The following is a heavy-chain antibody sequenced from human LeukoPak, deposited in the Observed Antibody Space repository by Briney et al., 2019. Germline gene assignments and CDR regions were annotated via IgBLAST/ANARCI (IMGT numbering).Heavy chain of an antibody. J-gene: IGHJ6*02. CDR3: ARRRRMDV. CDR2: IYYSGST. CDR1: GGSISSSSYY. D-gene: IGHD6-25*01. V-gene: IGHV4-39*01. Sequence: SETLSLTCTVSGGSISSSSYYWGWIRQPPGKGLEWIGSIYYSGSTSYNPSLKSRVTISVDTSKNQSSLKLSSVTAPDTAVYYCARRRRMDVWGQGTTVTVSS.